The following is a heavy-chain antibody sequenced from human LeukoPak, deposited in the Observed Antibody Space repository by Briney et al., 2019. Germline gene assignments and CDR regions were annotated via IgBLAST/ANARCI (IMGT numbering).Heavy chain of an antibody. CDR1: GFTFTSYW. J-gene: IGHJ4*02. D-gene: IGHD3-22*01. Sequence: GGSLRLSCAASGFTFTSYWMSWVRQAPGKGLEWVSAITGSGGSTYYADSVKGRFTISRDNSKNTLFLQMNSLRAEDTAVYYCAKLPTYYYDSSGYYRYFDYWGQGTLVTVSS. CDR3: AKLPTYYYDSSGYYRYFDY. CDR2: ITGSGGST. V-gene: IGHV3-23*01.